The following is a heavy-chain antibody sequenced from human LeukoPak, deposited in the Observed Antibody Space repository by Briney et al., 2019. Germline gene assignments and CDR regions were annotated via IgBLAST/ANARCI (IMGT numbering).Heavy chain of an antibody. V-gene: IGHV3-30-3*01. CDR1: GLTFGASA. Sequence: GRSLRLSRADSGLTFGASAMHWARQAPGKGLEWVAVVSFDGSNEKYADSVRGRFTISRDNSKKMLYLQMNSLSREDTAVYYCVRGVGYTLLSWGQGTLVTVSS. CDR3: VRGVGYTLLS. CDR2: VSFDGSNE. J-gene: IGHJ5*02. D-gene: IGHD1-1*01.